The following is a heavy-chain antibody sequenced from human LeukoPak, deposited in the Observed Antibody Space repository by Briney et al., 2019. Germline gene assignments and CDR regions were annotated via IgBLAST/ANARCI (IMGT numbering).Heavy chain of an antibody. Sequence: GGSLRLSCAASGFTFSSYSMNWVRQAPGKGLEWVGRIKSKTDGGTTDYAAPVKGRFTISRDDSKNTLYLQMNSLKTEDTAVYYCTTLGYCSSTSCYAVDYWGQGTLVTVSS. V-gene: IGHV3-15*01. D-gene: IGHD2-2*01. J-gene: IGHJ4*02. CDR3: TTLGYCSSTSCYAVDY. CDR2: IKSKTDGGTT. CDR1: GFTFSSYS.